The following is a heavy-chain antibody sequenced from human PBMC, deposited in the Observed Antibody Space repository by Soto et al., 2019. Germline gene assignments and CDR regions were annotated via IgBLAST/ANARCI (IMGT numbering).Heavy chain of an antibody. CDR2: ISYDGSNK. Sequence: LRLSCAASGFTFNSYGIHWVRQAPGQGLEWVAVISYDGSNKYYADSVKGRFTISRDNSKNTLYLQMSSLRTEDTAVYYCAKDLATVTTPIDYWGQGTLVTVSS. V-gene: IGHV3-30*18. CDR1: GFTFNSYG. D-gene: IGHD4-4*01. J-gene: IGHJ4*02. CDR3: AKDLATVTTPIDY.